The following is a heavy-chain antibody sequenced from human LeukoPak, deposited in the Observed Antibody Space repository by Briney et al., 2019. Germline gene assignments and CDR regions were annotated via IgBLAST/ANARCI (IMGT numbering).Heavy chain of an antibody. J-gene: IGHJ4*02. CDR3: AREGYYYDSSGYHYYSDY. CDR1: GFTFDDYG. D-gene: IGHD3-22*01. Sequence: PGGSLRLSCAASGFTFDDYGMSWVRQAPGKGLEWVSGINWNGGSTGYADSVKGRLTISRDNAKNSLYLQMNSLRAEDTALYYCAREGYYYDSSGYHYYSDYWGQGTLVTVSS. V-gene: IGHV3-20*04. CDR2: INWNGGST.